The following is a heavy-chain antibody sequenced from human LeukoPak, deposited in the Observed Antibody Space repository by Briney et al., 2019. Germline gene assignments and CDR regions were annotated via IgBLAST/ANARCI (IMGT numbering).Heavy chain of an antibody. CDR2: ISGSGGST. J-gene: IGHJ4*02. V-gene: IGHV3-23*01. CDR3: AKDHWALGGSYYYDY. Sequence: GGSLRLSCAASGLTFSSYAMSWVRQAPGKGLEWVSAISGSGGSTYYADSVKGRFTISRDNSKNTLYLQMNSLRAEDTAVYYCAKDHWALGGSYYYDYWGQGTLVTVSS. D-gene: IGHD1-26*01. CDR1: GLTFSSYA.